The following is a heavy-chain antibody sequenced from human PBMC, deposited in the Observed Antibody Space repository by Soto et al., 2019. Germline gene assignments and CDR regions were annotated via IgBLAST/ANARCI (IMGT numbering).Heavy chain of an antibody. D-gene: IGHD3-16*01. CDR3: AGHVAYDYGWGTHRRAGMDV. CDR2: ISAYNGNT. V-gene: IGHV1-18*01. CDR1: GYTFTSYG. J-gene: IGHJ6*02. Sequence: QVQLVQSGAEVKKPGASVKVSCTASGYTFTSYGISWVRQAPGQGLEWMGWISAYNGNTNYAQKIQGRVTMTTDTPTSTADMELRSLRSEDTAVYSWAGHVAYDYGWGTHRRAGMDVWGQGTTVTVSS.